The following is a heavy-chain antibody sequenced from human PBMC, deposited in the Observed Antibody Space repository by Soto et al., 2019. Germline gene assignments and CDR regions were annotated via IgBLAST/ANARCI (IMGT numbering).Heavy chain of an antibody. V-gene: IGHV3-11*01. CDR2: ITSRGPTM. Sequence: NPGGSLRLSCAASGFTFSDYYMSWIRQAPGKGLEWVSYITSRGPTMSYADSVKGRFTISRDNARNSLYLQMNSLRVEDTAVYYCARDRSDPRPTGFDIWGQGTMVTVSS. D-gene: IGHD1-1*01. CDR3: ARDRSDPRPTGFDI. CDR1: GFTFSDYY. J-gene: IGHJ3*02.